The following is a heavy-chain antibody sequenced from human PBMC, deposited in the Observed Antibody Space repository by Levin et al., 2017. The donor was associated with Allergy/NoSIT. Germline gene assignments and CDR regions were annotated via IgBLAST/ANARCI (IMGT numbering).Heavy chain of an antibody. D-gene: IGHD3-10*01. V-gene: IGHV1-46*01. CDR1: GYTFTSYY. CDR2: INPSGGST. CDR3: ARDGFGVRRITMVRGVIITGNWFDT. Sequence: VASVKVSCKASGYTFTSYYMHWVRQAPGQGIEWMGIINPSGGSTSYAQKFQGRVTMTRDTSTSTVYMELSSLRSEDTAVYYCARDGFGVRRITMVRGVIITGNWFDTWGQGTLVTVSS. J-gene: IGHJ5*02.